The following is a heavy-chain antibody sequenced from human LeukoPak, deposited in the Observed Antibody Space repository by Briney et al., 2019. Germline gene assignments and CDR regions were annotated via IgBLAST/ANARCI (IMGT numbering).Heavy chain of an antibody. CDR1: GGSFSGYY. D-gene: IGHD3-10*01. J-gene: IGHJ6*03. CDR3: ARTGSYYYMDV. Sequence: SETLSLTCAVYGGSFSGYYWSWIRQPPGKGLEWIGEINHSGSTNYNPSLKSRVTISVDTSKNQFSLKLSSVTAADTAVYYCARTGSYYYMDVWGKGTTVTVSS. V-gene: IGHV4-34*01. CDR2: INHSGST.